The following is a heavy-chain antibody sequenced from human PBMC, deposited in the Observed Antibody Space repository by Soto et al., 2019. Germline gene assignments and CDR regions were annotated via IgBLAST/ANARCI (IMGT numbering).Heavy chain of an antibody. CDR3: ARTGSKYGANAFDI. D-gene: IGHD2-15*01. CDR1: GGSISSSPYS. CDR2: ILQSGSA. V-gene: IGHV4-30-2*01. Sequence: QLHLQESGSGLVKPSQTLSLTRAVSGGSISSSPYSWSWIRQPPGQGLEWIGYILQSGSAYYNPSLKSRATLSVDTSKSQFSLSLSSMTAADTAVYYCARTGSKYGANAFDIWGQGTIVTVSS. J-gene: IGHJ3*02.